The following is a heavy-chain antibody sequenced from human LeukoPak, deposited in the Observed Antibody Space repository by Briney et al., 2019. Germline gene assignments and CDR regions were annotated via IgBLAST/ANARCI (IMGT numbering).Heavy chain of an antibody. CDR1: GYTFTSYG. J-gene: IGHJ4*02. D-gene: IGHD6-19*01. CDR2: ISAYNGNT. CDR3: ARDRRVRIIGWLVEDDY. Sequence: ASVKVSCKASGYTFTSYGISWVRQAPGQGLEWMGWISAYNGNTNYAQKLQGRVTMTTDTSTSTAYMELRSLRSDDTAVYYCARDRRVRIIGWLVEDDYWGQGTLVTVSS. V-gene: IGHV1-18*01.